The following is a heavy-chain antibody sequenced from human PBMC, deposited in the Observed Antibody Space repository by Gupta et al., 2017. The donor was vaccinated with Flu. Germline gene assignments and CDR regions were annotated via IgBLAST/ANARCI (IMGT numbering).Heavy chain of an antibody. D-gene: IGHD4-17*01. J-gene: IGHJ5*02. CDR3: ARNLKYGDYAWFHP. Sequence: QAPGKGLEWLAVIWPDGSVIFYAASVEGRFTISRDNSKNTLYLQMNSLRADDTAVYFCARNLKYGDYAWFHPWGQGTLVTVSS. V-gene: IGHV3-33*01. CDR2: IWPDGSVI.